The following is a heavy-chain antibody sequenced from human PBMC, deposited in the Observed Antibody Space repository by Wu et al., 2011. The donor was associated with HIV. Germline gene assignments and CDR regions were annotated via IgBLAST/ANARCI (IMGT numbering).Heavy chain of an antibody. V-gene: IGHV1-69*14. D-gene: IGHD6-6*01. Sequence: QVQLVQSGAAVKKPGSSVKVSCKASGGTFNSYGITWVRQAPGQGLEWMGGIVLVFGTTNYAQNFQGRVTITADKSATAAYMEVTRLTSEDTAIYYCALVRDGSSPAKYFDPWGQGTLVTVSS. CDR2: IVLVFGTT. J-gene: IGHJ5*02. CDR3: ALVRDGSSPAKYFDP. CDR1: GGTFNSYG.